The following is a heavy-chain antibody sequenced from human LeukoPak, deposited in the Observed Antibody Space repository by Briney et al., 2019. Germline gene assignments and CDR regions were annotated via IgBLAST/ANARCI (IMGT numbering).Heavy chain of an antibody. CDR1: GFTVSSNY. CDR3: AKDRGYSYGGVDY. Sequence: GGSLRLSCAASGFTVSSNYMSWVRQAPGKGLEWVSVIYSGGSTYYADSVKGRFTISRDNSKNTLYLQMNSLRAEDTAVYYCAKDRGYSYGGVDYWGQGTLVTVSS. CDR2: IYSGGST. J-gene: IGHJ4*02. D-gene: IGHD5-18*01. V-gene: IGHV3-53*05.